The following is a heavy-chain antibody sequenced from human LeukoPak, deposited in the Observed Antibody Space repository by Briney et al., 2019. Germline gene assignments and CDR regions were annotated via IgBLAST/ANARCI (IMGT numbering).Heavy chain of an antibody. CDR3: ARALVSSRGYSYAFDY. CDR2: ISSSSSYI. J-gene: IGHJ4*02. CDR1: GFTFSSYS. D-gene: IGHD5-18*01. V-gene: IGHV3-21*01. Sequence: GGSLRLSCAASGFTFSSYSMNWVRQAPGKGLEWVSSISSSSSYIYYADSVKGRFTISGGNAKNSLYLQMNSLRAEDTAVYYCARALVSSRGYSYAFDYWGQGTLVTVSS.